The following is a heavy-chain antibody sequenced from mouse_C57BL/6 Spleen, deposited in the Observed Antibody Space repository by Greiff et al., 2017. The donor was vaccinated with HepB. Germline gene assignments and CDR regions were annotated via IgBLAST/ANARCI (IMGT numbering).Heavy chain of an antibody. CDR3: AIPSYGSSTGFAY. D-gene: IGHD1-1*01. CDR2: INPNYGTT. CDR1: GYSFTDYN. Sequence: EVQLVESGPELVKPGASVKISCKASGYSFTDYNMNWVKQSNGKSLEWIGVINPNYGTTSYNQKFKGKATLTVDQSSSTAYMQLNSLTSEDSAVYDCAIPSYGSSTGFAYWGQGTLVTVSA. V-gene: IGHV1-39*01. J-gene: IGHJ3*01.